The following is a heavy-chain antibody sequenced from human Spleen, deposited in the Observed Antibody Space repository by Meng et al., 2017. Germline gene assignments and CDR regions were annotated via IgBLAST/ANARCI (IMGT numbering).Heavy chain of an antibody. D-gene: IGHD5-18*01. V-gene: IGHV4-39*07. CDR3: ARGGLRVVDTAMVFDY. J-gene: IGHJ4*02. Sequence: QLQVQESGPGLVKPSETLSLTCTVSGGSISSSSFYWVWIRQPPGKGLEWIGEINHSGSTNYNPSLKSRVTISVDTSKNQFSLKLSSVTAADTAVYYCARGGLRVVDTAMVFDYWGQGTLVTVSS. CDR1: GGSISSSSFY. CDR2: INHSGST.